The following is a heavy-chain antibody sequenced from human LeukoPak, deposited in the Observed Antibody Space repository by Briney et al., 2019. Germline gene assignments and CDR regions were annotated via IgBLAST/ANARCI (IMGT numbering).Heavy chain of an antibody. D-gene: IGHD3-22*01. J-gene: IGHJ4*02. CDR3: ARGARYYYDSSGYYYASDY. CDR1: GLTFSSYG. Sequence: GGSLRLSCAASGLTFSSYGMTWVRQAPGKGLEWVSYISSSSSTIYYADSVKGRFTISRDNAKNSLYLQMNSLRAEDTAVYYCARGARYYYDSSGYYYASDYWGQGTLVTVSS. V-gene: IGHV3-48*01. CDR2: ISSSSSTI.